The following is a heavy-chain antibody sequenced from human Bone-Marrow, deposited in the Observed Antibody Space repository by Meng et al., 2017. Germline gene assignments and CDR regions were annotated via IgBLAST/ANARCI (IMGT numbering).Heavy chain of an antibody. CDR2: ISWNSGSI. CDR1: GFTFDDYA. J-gene: IGHJ4*02. CDR3: AKDRAHYYDSHLPDY. D-gene: IGHD3-22*01. V-gene: IGHV3-9*03. Sequence: SLKISCAASGFTFDDYAMHWVRQAPGKGLEWVSGISWNSGSIGYADSVKGRFTISRDNAKNSLYLQMNSLRAEDMALYYCAKDRAHYYDSHLPDYWGQGTLVTVSS.